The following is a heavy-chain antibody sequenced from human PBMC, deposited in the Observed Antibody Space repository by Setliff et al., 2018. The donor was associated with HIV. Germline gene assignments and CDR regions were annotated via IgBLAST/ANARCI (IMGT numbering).Heavy chain of an antibody. V-gene: IGHV4-59*11. CDR2: IYYSGST. CDR1: GGSINSHY. J-gene: IGHJ6*03. Sequence: SETLSLTCTVSGGSINSHYWSWIRQPPGKGLEWIGYIYYSGSTNYNPSLKSRVTISVDTSKNQFSLKLSSVTAADTAVYYCTRSPMVRGIIVLSYYMDVWGKGTTVTVSS. D-gene: IGHD3-10*01. CDR3: TRSPMVRGIIVLSYYMDV.